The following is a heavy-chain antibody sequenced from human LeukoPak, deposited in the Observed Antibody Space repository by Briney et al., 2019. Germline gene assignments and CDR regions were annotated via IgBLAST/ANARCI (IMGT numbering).Heavy chain of an antibody. Sequence: SQTLSLTCTVSGGSISSGDYYWSWIRQPPGKGLEWIGYIYYSGSTYYNPSLKSRVTISVDTSKNQFSLKLSSVTAADTAVYYCARGPVIYGGYFDYWGQGTLVTVSS. D-gene: IGHD4-23*01. V-gene: IGHV4-30-4*01. CDR1: GGSISSGDYY. J-gene: IGHJ4*02. CDR2: IYYSGST. CDR3: ARGPVIYGGYFDY.